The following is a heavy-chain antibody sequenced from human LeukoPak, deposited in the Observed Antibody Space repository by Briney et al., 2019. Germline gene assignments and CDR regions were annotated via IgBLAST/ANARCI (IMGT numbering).Heavy chain of an antibody. J-gene: IGHJ5*02. CDR3: ARSQVSMIVVDWFAP. CDR2: IIPILGIA. V-gene: IGHV1-69*04. D-gene: IGHD3-22*01. CDR1: GGTFSSYA. Sequence: SVKVSCKASGGTFSSYAISWVRQAPGQGLEWMGRIIPILGIANYAQKFQGRVTITADKSTSTAYMELSSLRAEDTAVYYCARSQVSMIVVDWFAPWGQGTLVTVSS.